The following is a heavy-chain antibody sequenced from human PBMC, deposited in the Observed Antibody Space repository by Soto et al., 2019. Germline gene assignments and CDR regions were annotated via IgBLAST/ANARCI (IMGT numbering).Heavy chain of an antibody. Sequence: GGSLRLSCAASGFTFCDYYVSWIRQAPGKGLEWVSYISSSSSYTNYADSVKGRFTISRDNAKNSLYLQMNSLRAEDTAVYYCARVGAAAGNDYWGQGTLVTVSS. J-gene: IGHJ4*02. D-gene: IGHD6-13*01. CDR3: ARVGAAAGNDY. V-gene: IGHV3-11*06. CDR2: ISSSSSYT. CDR1: GFTFCDYY.